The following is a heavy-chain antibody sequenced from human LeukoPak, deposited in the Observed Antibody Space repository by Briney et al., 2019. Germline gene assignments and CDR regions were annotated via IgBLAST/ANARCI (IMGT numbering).Heavy chain of an antibody. D-gene: IGHD2-2*01. CDR1: GYSISSGYY. J-gene: IGHJ6*03. CDR2: IYHSGST. CDR3: ARVVVPAIYYMDV. Sequence: PSETLSLTCAVSGYSISSGYYWGWIRQPPGKGLEWIGNIYHSGSTYYNPSLKRRVTISVDTSKNQLSLKLSSVTAADTAVHYCARVVVPAIYYMDVWGQGTTVTVSS. V-gene: IGHV4-38-2*01.